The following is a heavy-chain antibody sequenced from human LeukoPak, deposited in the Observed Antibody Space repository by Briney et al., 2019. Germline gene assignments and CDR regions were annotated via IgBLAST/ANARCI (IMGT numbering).Heavy chain of an antibody. CDR3: AKRARYNSARATDFDC. CDR2: IRDSGAYG. J-gene: IGHJ4*02. D-gene: IGHD6-19*01. CDR1: GFTFSNYA. V-gene: IGHV3-23*01. Sequence: GGSLRLSCAASGFTFSNYAMGWVRQAPGKGLEWVSTIRDSGAYGFYADSVKGRFTISRDNSNNLVYLQMNNLRAEDTAEYYCAKRARYNSARATDFDCWGQGTQVTVSS.